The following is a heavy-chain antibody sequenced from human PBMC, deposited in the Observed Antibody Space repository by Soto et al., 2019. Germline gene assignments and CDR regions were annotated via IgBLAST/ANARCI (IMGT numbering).Heavy chain of an antibody. CDR1: GFTFSSYA. Sequence: PGGSLRLSCAASGFTFSSYAMHWVRQAPGKGLEWVAVISYDGSNKYYADSVKGRFTISRDNSKNTLYLQMNSLRAEDTAVYYCARANAKTTPNYYGMDVWGQGTTVTVSS. J-gene: IGHJ6*02. CDR2: ISYDGSNK. V-gene: IGHV3-30-3*01. D-gene: IGHD1-1*01. CDR3: ARANAKTTPNYYGMDV.